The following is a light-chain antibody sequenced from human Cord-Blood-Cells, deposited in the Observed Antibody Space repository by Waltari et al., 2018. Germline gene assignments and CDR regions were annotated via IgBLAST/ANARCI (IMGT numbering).Light chain of an antibody. CDR2: DVS. Sequence: QSALTQPASVSGSPGQSITISCTGTSSDVGGYNYVSWYQQHPGKAPKLMIYDVSKRPAGVSDRCAGSKSGNTASLTIAGLQAEDEADYYCSSYTSSSTVVFGGGTNLTVL. CDR3: SSYTSSSTVV. J-gene: IGLJ2*01. V-gene: IGLV2-14*01. CDR1: SSDVGGYNY.